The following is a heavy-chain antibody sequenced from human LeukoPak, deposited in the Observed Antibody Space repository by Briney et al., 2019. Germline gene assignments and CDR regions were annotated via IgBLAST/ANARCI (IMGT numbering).Heavy chain of an antibody. V-gene: IGHV3-30*02. CDR2: IRYYGSNE. CDR3: AREGCLYSVVRGADYNYFDY. Sequence: GGSLRLSCAASGFPLSSYGIHWVRPAPAKGLEGVAFIRYYGSNEYYAGSVKGRFTISRDDSKNTLYLQMNSLRDEGTVVYYGAREGCLYSVVRGADYNYFDYWGQGTLVTVSS. D-gene: IGHD3-10*01. CDR1: GFPLSSYG. J-gene: IGHJ4*02.